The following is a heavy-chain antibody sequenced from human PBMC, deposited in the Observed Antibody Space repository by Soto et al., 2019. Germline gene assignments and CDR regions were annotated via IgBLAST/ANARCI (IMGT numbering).Heavy chain of an antibody. Sequence: QITLKESGPTLVKPTQTLTLTCTFSGFSLTTAGAGVGWIRQPPGKALEWLALMYWNDDTRYSPSLKSRLTTTTDTSKNQVVLRMTNMDHVDTATYYCAHRGYGNYPRDNWFDPWGQGILVIVSS. CDR2: MYWNDDT. CDR3: AHRGYGNYPRDNWFDP. D-gene: IGHD4-17*01. J-gene: IGHJ5*02. V-gene: IGHV2-5*01. CDR1: GFSLTTAGAG.